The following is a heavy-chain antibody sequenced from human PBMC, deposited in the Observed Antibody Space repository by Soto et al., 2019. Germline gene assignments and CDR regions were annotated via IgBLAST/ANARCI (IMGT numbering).Heavy chain of an antibody. V-gene: IGHV3-23*01. D-gene: IGHD3-10*01. CDR1: GFTCSSDA. CDR2: ISGSGNIT. J-gene: IGHJ4*02. Sequence: GGSLRLSCAASGFTCSSDAMSWVRHAPGKGLEWVSVISGSGNITYYADSVKGRFTISRDNSKNTLSLQMNSLRAEDTAVHYCAKATASERPFDYWGQGT. CDR3: AKATASERPFDY.